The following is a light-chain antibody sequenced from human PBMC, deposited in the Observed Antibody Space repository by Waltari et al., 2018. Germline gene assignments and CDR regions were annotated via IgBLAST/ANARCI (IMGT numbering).Light chain of an antibody. CDR3: QQYDSSPLT. V-gene: IGKV3-20*01. CDR2: GAS. Sequence: ELVLTQSPGTLSFCPGERATRPCRANPTVGTTYLAWYQQKPGQAPTLLIYGASSRATGIPDRFSGSGSGTDCSLTISSLEPEDFAVYYCQQYDSSPLTFGGGTKVEIK. CDR1: PTVGTTY. J-gene: IGKJ4*01.